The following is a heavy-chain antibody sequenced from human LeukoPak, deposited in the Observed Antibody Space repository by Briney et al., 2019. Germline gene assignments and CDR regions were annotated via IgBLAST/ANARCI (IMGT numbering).Heavy chain of an antibody. CDR2: IYYSGST. V-gene: IGHV4-59*01. CDR3: ARFSYGSYSPFDY. D-gene: IGHD1-26*01. J-gene: IGHJ4*02. Sequence: SQTLSLTCTVSGGSISSYYWSWIRQPPGKGLEWIGYIYYSGSTNYNPSLKSRVTISVDTSKNQFSLKLSSVTAADTAVYYCARFSYGSYSPFDYWGQGTLVTVSS. CDR1: GGSISSYY.